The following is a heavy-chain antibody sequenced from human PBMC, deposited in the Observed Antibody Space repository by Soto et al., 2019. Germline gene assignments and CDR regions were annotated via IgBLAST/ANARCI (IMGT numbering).Heavy chain of an antibody. CDR2: IYYSGST. J-gene: IGHJ5*02. CDR1: GGSISSGDYY. D-gene: IGHD3-3*01. V-gene: IGHV4-30-4*01. CDR3: ARGADNYDFWSGYSSGHWFDP. Sequence: SETLSLTCTVSGGSISSGDYYWSWIRQPPGKGLEWIGYIYYSGSTYYNPSLKSRVTISVDTSKNQFSLKLSSVTAADTAVYYCARGADNYDFWSGYSSGHWFDPWGQGTLVTV.